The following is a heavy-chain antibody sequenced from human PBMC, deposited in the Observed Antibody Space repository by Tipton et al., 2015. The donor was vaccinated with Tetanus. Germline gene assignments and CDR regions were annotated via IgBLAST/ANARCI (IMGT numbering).Heavy chain of an antibody. CDR1: GVSMRNGGFS. V-gene: IGHV4-30-2*01. Sequence: TLSLTCAVSGVSMRNGGFSWNWIRQPPGKGLEWIGYIYHTGGSYYNPSLKSRVTMSVDLSKNQFSLKLSSVTAADTAVYYCARAPYSSPGKYYFDYWGQGTLVTVSS. CDR2: IYHTGGS. J-gene: IGHJ4*02. D-gene: IGHD4-11*01. CDR3: ARAPYSSPGKYYFDY.